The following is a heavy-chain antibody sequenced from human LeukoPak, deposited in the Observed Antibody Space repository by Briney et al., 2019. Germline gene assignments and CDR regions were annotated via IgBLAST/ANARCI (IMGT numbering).Heavy chain of an antibody. CDR3: ARGLASGSSGS. D-gene: IGHD1-26*01. V-gene: IGHV3-74*01. Sequence: GGSLRLSCAASGFTFSSYWMHWVRQAPGKGLVWVSRINTDGSATTYAASVKGRFTISRDNAKSTLYLQMNSLRADDTAVYYCARGLASGSSGSWGQGTLVTVSS. CDR1: GFTFSSYW. CDR2: INTDGSAT. J-gene: IGHJ4*02.